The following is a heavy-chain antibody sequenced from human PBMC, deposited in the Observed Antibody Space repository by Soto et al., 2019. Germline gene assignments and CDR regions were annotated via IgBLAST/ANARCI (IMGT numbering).Heavy chain of an antibody. CDR3: ARELGSSGWYVYYCGMDV. J-gene: IGHJ6*02. D-gene: IGHD6-19*01. CDR2: ISAYNGNT. V-gene: IGHV1-18*01. Sequence: QVQLVQSGAEVKKPGASVKVSCKASGYTFTSYGISWVRQAPGQGLEWMGWISAYNGNTNYAQKLQGRVTMTTDTPTSTAYMELMSLRSDDTAVYYGARELGSSGWYVYYCGMDVWGQGTTVTVSS. CDR1: GYTFTSYG.